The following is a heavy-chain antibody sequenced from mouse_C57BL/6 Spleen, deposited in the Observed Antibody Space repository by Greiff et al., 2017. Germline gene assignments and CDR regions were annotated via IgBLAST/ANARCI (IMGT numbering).Heavy chain of an antibody. CDR3: ARGGYYCGSSFNWYFDV. CDR2: IYPGSGST. Sequence: QVQLQQSGAELVKPGASVKMSCKASGYTFTSYWITWVKQRPGQGLEWIGDIYPGSGSTNYNEKFKSKATLTVDTSSSTAYMQLSSLTSEDSAVYYGARGGYYCGSSFNWYFDVWGTGTTVTVSS. D-gene: IGHD1-1*01. CDR1: GYTFTSYW. V-gene: IGHV1-55*01. J-gene: IGHJ1*03.